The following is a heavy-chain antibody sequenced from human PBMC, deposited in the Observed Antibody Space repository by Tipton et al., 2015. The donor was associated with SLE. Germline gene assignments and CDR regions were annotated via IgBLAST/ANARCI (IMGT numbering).Heavy chain of an antibody. CDR2: INYSGNT. CDR1: GGSLRDYY. V-gene: IGHV4-34*01. CDR3: ARSMLTTKRVFDY. Sequence: TLSLTCAVYGGSLRDYYWSWIRQPPGKGLEWIGEINYSGNTNYSPSLKSRVTISVDTSKNQFSLKLNSLTAADTAVYYCARSMLTTKRVFDYWGQGTLVTVSS. J-gene: IGHJ4*02. D-gene: IGHD3-16*01.